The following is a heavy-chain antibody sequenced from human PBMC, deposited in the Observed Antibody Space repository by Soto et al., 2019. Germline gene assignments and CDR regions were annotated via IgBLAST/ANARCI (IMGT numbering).Heavy chain of an antibody. CDR3: ARDAGSSTNADHFDY. D-gene: IGHD2-2*01. Sequence: GGSLRLSCAASGFTFSSYAMHWVRQAPGKGLEWVAVISYDGSNKYYADSVKGRFTISRDNSKNTLYLQMNSLRAEDTAVYYCARDAGSSTNADHFDYWGQGTLVTVSS. V-gene: IGHV3-30-3*01. J-gene: IGHJ4*02. CDR2: ISYDGSNK. CDR1: GFTFSSYA.